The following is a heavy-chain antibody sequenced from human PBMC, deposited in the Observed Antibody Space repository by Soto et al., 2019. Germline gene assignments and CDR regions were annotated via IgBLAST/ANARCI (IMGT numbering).Heavy chain of an antibody. CDR2: FDPEDGET. CDR1: GYTLTELS. Sequence: GASVKVSCKVSGYTLTELSMHWVRQAPGKGLEWMGGFDPEDGETIYAQKFQGRVTMTEDTSTDTAYMELSSLRSEDTAVYYCARDKPSSGWYSFDYWGQGTLVTVSS. CDR3: ARDKPSSGWYSFDY. D-gene: IGHD6-19*01. J-gene: IGHJ4*02. V-gene: IGHV1-24*01.